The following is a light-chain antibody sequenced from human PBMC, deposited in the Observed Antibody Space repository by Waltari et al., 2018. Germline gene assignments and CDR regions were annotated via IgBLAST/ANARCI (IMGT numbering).Light chain of an antibody. V-gene: IGLV1-44*01. CDR1: DSNIGANS. CDR3: AAWDDRLDSYV. Sequence: QSVLTQAPSASGTPGRGVTVSCSGRDSNIGANSLTWYQHVPGAAPKVLIYRSNQRPAGAPDRFSGSKSGTSASLAISGLRSEDEADYYCAAWDDRLDSYVFGTGTRVTVL. J-gene: IGLJ1*01. CDR2: RSN.